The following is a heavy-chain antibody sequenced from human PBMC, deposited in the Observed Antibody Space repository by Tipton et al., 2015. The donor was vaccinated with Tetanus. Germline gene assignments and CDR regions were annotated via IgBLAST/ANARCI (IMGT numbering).Heavy chain of an antibody. CDR2: VYSGGNT. CDR1: GFSVKSHY. V-gene: IGHV3-53*01. CDR3: ARESNRGGCVDC. Sequence: SLRLSCAASGFSVKSHYMSWVRQAPGKGLEWVSVVYSGGNTYYADSVKGRFTISRDLSKNTLSLHLTSLRVEDTAIYYCARESNRGGCVDCWGQGALVSVSS. D-gene: IGHD5-12*01. J-gene: IGHJ4*02.